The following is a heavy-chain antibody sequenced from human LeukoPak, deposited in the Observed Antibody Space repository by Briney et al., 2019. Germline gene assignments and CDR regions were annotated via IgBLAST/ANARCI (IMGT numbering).Heavy chain of an antibody. D-gene: IGHD5-18*01. CDR2: ISWNSGSI. V-gene: IGHV3-9*01. CDR1: GFTFDDYA. Sequence: GGSLRLSCAASGFTFDDYAMHWVRQSPGKGLEWVSGISWNSGSIGYADSVKGRFTISRDNARNSLYLQMNSLRAEDTALYYCAKGDGYSYGYFDYWGQGTLVTVSS. J-gene: IGHJ4*02. CDR3: AKGDGYSYGYFDY.